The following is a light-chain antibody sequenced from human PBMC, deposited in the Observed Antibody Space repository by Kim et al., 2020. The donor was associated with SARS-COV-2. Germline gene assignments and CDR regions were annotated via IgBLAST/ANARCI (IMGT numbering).Light chain of an antibody. CDR2: GAS. CDR1: QGFSSNY. V-gene: IGKV3-20*01. J-gene: IGKJ1*01. Sequence: SPGESATHTCKASQGFSSNYLAWYQQKPGQAPRLLIYGASSRATGIPDRFSGSGSGTDFTLTITRLEPEDFAVYYCQQYSSSPATFGQGTKVDIK. CDR3: QQYSSSPAT.